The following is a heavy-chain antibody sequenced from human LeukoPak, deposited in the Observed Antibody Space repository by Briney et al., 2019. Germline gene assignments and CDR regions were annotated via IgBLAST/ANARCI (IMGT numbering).Heavy chain of an antibody. CDR1: GFTFSSYA. CDR3: AKESGLRIFGHNWFDP. V-gene: IGHV3-23*01. CDR2: ISGSGGST. J-gene: IGHJ5*02. Sequence: GGSLRLSCAASGFTFSSYAMSWVRQAPGKWLEWVSSISGSGGSTYYADSVKGRCTISRDNCKNTLYLQMNSLRAEDTAVYYCAKESGLRIFGHNWFDPWGQGTLVTVSS. D-gene: IGHD3/OR15-3a*01.